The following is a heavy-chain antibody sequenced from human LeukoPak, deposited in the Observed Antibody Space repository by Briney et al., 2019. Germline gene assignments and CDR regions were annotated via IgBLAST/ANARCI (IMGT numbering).Heavy chain of an antibody. Sequence: GASVKVSCKASGYTFTSYYMHWVRQAPGQGLEWMGRIIPILGIANYAQKFQGRVTITADKSTSTAYMELSSLRSEDTAVYYCARDSIVVVPAGDYYYYGMDVWGQGTTVTVSS. CDR3: ARDSIVVVPAGDYYYYGMDV. D-gene: IGHD2-2*01. CDR2: IIPILGIA. V-gene: IGHV1-69*04. CDR1: GYTFTSYY. J-gene: IGHJ6*02.